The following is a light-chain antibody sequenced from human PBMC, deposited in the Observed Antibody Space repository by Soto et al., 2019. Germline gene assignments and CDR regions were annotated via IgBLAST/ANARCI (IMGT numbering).Light chain of an antibody. V-gene: IGLV2-8*01. J-gene: IGLJ1*01. Sequence: SALTQPPAASGSPGQSVTMSCTGTSSDITDNKYVSWFQQHPGKAPKVLIYEVNKRPSGVPDRFPGSKSGNTASLTVSGLQADDEADYYCNSYVGSNNYVFGTGTKVTVX. CDR2: EVN. CDR3: NSYVGSNNYV. CDR1: SSDITDNKY.